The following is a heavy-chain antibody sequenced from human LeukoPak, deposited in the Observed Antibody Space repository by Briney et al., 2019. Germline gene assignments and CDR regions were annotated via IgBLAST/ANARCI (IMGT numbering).Heavy chain of an antibody. CDR3: ARGHYDVLAASYKWTPDY. CDR2: ITSGGDYI. J-gene: IGHJ4*02. V-gene: IGHV3-21*01. D-gene: IGHD3-9*01. CDR1: GFTFNTFN. Sequence: GSLRLSCAASGFTFNTFNMNWVRQAPGKGLEWVSSITSGGDYIYYADSVKGRFTTSRDNAKNSLSLQLNSLRVEDTAVYYCARGHYDVLAASYKWTPDYWGQGTLVTVSS.